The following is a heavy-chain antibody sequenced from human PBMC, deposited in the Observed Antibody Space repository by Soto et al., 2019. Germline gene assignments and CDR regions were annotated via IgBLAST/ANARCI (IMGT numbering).Heavy chain of an antibody. CDR3: ARGPFRHFDRVVPAAMETQTDYYYYYMDV. Sequence: KPSETLSLTCAVYGGSFSGYYWSWIRQPPGKGLEWIGEINHSGSTNYNPSLKSRVTISVDTSKNQFSLKLSSVTAADTAVYYCARGPFRHFDRVVPAAMETQTDYYYYYMDVWGKGTTVTVSS. V-gene: IGHV4-34*01. CDR1: GGSFSGYY. J-gene: IGHJ6*03. CDR2: INHSGST. D-gene: IGHD2-2*01.